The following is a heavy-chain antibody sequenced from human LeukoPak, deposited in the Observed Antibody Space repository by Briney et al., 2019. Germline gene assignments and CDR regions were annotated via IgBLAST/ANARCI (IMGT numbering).Heavy chain of an antibody. CDR2: INYSGTT. CDR3: SSSIDY. V-gene: IGHV4-39*01. CDR1: GVSISSGTYY. J-gene: IGHJ4*02. Sequence: SETLSLTCTVSGVSISSGTYYWGWIRQPPGKGLEWIGTINYSGTTYYNPSLKSRVTISVDTSKNQFSLRLSSVTAADTAVYYRSSSIDYWGQGTLVTVSS.